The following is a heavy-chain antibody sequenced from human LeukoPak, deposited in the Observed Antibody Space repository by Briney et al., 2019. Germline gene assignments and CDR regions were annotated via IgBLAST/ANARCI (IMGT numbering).Heavy chain of an antibody. J-gene: IGHJ6*03. V-gene: IGHV1-18*01. Sequence: GASVKVSCKASGYTFTSYGISWVRQAPGQGLECMGWISAYNANTNYAQKLQGRVTMTTDTSTSTAYMELRSLRSDDTAVYYCAREGYYYGSGSFYYYYMDVWGKGTTVTVSS. D-gene: IGHD3-10*01. CDR2: ISAYNANT. CDR1: GYTFTSYG. CDR3: AREGYYYGSGSFYYYYMDV.